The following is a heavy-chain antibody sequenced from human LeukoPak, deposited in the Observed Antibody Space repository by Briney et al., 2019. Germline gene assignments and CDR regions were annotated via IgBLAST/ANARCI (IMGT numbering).Heavy chain of an antibody. Sequence: PGGSLRLSCAASGFTFSSYAMHWVRQAPGKGLEWVAVISYDGSNKYYADSVKGRFTISRDNSKNTLYLQMNSLRSEDTAVYYCARRSADSGFSSWGYYYYMDVWGKGTTVTISS. CDR1: GFTFSSYA. V-gene: IGHV3-30*04. CDR2: ISYDGSNK. D-gene: IGHD5-12*01. CDR3: ARRSADSGFSSWGYYYYMDV. J-gene: IGHJ6*03.